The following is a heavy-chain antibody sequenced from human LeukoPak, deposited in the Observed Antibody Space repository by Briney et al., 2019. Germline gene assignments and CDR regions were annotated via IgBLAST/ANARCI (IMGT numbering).Heavy chain of an antibody. V-gene: IGHV3-30-3*01. D-gene: IGHD6-6*01. CDR2: ISYDGSNK. J-gene: IGHJ6*02. Sequence: PGGSLRLSCAASGFTFSSYAMHWVRQAPGKGLEWVAVISYDGSNKYYADSVKGRFTISRDNSKNTLYLQMNSLRAEDTAVYYCAREEYSSNPDVWGQGTTVTVSS. CDR1: GFTFSSYA. CDR3: AREEYSSNPDV.